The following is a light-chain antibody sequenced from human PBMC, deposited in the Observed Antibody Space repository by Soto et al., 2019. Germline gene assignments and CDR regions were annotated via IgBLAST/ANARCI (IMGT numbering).Light chain of an antibody. CDR2: DVT. Sequence: QSALTQPRSVSGSPGQSVTISCTGTSSDVGGYNYVSWYQQQPGKAPKLMIYDVTNRPSGVPDRLSGSKSGNTASLTISGLQTEDEDDYYCCSYAGSSTLVFGGGTKLTVL. CDR3: CSYAGSSTLV. J-gene: IGLJ3*02. CDR1: SSDVGGYNY. V-gene: IGLV2-11*01.